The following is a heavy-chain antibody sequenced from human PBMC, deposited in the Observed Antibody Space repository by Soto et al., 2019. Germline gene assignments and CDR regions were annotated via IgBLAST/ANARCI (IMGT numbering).Heavy chain of an antibody. V-gene: IGHV3-23*01. D-gene: IGHD6-6*01. J-gene: IGHJ4*02. CDR3: AKVVAARRFDY. Sequence: PGGSLRLSCAASGFTFSNYAMTWVRQAPGKGPEWISTVNNGGGGTYYADSVKGRFTISRDNSKNTLYLQVSSLRAEDTAVYYCAKVVAARRFDYWGQGTLVTVSS. CDR2: VNNGGGGT. CDR1: GFTFSNYA.